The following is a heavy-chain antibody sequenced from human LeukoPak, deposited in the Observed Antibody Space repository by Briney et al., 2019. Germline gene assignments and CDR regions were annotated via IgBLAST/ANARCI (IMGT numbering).Heavy chain of an antibody. CDR3: ARDRSLGFLEWAYY. V-gene: IGHV1-69*01. D-gene: IGHD3-3*01. J-gene: IGHJ4*02. Sequence: SVKVSCKASGGTFSIYAISWVRQAPGQGLEWMGGIIPIFGTANYAQKFQGRVTITADESTSTAYMELSSLRSEDTAVYYCARDRSLGFLEWAYYWGQGTLVTVSS. CDR1: GGTFSIYA. CDR2: IIPIFGTA.